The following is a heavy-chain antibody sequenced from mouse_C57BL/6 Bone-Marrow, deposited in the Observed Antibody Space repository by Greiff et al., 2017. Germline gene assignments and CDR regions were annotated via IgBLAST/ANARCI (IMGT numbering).Heavy chain of an antibody. J-gene: IGHJ2*01. V-gene: IGHV14-4*01. Sequence: EVQLQQSGAELVRPGASVKLSCTASGFNIKDDYMHWVKQRPEQGLEWIGLIDPENGDTEYASKFQGKATITADTSSNTAYLQLSSLTSEDTAVYYCTTETGSYYFDYWGQGTTLTVSS. CDR3: TTETGSYYFDY. CDR1: GFNIKDDY. D-gene: IGHD4-1*01. CDR2: IDPENGDT.